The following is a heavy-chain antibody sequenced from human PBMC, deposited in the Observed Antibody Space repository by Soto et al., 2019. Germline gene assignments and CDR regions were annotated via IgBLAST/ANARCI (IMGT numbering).Heavy chain of an antibody. Sequence: LETLSLTCTVSSDSISSYYWIWIRQSPGKGLEWIGYTDYSGNTNYNPSLKSRVTISGDTSKNQFSLKLRSVSAADTAVYYCGRLEGLATISYYFDYWGQGALVTVSS. CDR3: GRLEGLATISYYFDY. D-gene: IGHD3-9*01. J-gene: IGHJ4*02. CDR2: TDYSGNT. V-gene: IGHV4-59*08. CDR1: SDSISSYY.